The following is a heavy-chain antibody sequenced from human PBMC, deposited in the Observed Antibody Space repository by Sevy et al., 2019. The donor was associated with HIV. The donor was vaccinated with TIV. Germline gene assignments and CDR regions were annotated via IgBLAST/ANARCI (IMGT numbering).Heavy chain of an antibody. D-gene: IGHD3-10*01. Sequence: GGSLRLSCAASGFTFSNYFMNWVRQAPGNGLEWVSSISSGSCYIFYADSLKGRFTISRDNAKNSLYLHMNSLRAEDTAVYYCARGDYYGSLYYFDYRGPGTLVTVSS. CDR3: ARGDYYGSLYYFDY. CDR2: ISSGSCYI. J-gene: IGHJ4*02. CDR1: GFTFSNYF. V-gene: IGHV3-21*01.